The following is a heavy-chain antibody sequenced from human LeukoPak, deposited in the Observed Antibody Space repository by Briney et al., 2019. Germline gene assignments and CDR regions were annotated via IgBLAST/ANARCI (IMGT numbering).Heavy chain of an antibody. Sequence: GGSLRLSCAASGFTFSSYGMHWVRQAPGKGLEWVAVISYDGSNKYYADSVKGRFTISRDNSKNTLYLQMNSLRAEDTAVYYCANGIGYSSSAGDYWGQGTLVTVSS. CDR2: ISYDGSNK. CDR3: ANGIGYSSSAGDY. V-gene: IGHV3-30*18. J-gene: IGHJ4*02. CDR1: GFTFSSYG. D-gene: IGHD6-6*01.